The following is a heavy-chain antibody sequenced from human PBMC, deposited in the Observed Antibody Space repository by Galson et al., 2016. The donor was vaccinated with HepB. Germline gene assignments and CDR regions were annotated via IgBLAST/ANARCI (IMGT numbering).Heavy chain of an antibody. J-gene: IGHJ4*02. Sequence: SVKVSCKASGGTSNSYTFSWVRQAPGQGLEWMGGIIPFFGTANYAQKFQDRVTITADESTSTAYMELSSLRSEDTAMYYCASVSSESSNDYGTYYFDYWGQGTLVTVSS. V-gene: IGHV1-69*13. CDR3: ASVSSESSNDYGTYYFDY. CDR2: IIPFFGTA. D-gene: IGHD5-12*01. CDR1: GGTSNSYT.